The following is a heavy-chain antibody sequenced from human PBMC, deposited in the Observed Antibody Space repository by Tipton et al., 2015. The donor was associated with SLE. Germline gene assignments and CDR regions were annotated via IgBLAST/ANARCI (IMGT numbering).Heavy chain of an antibody. J-gene: IGHJ3*02. Sequence: TLSLTCTVSGGSISSGIYYWNWIRQPAGKGLEWIGRIYTSGSPNYNPSLRSRVTISLDTSKNQFFLKLRSVTAADTAVYYCARGGRIAIFGVATDGAFDIWGQGTMVTVSS. D-gene: IGHD3-3*01. CDR3: ARGGRIAIFGVATDGAFDI. V-gene: IGHV4-61*02. CDR1: GGSISSGIYY. CDR2: IYTSGSP.